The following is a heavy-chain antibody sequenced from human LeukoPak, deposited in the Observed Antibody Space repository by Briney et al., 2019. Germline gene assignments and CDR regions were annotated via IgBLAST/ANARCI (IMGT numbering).Heavy chain of an antibody. D-gene: IGHD3-10*01. CDR1: GGTFSSYA. V-gene: IGHV1-69*05. Sequence: GASVKVSCKASGGTFSSYAISWVRQAPGQGLEWMGRIIPIFVTANYAQKYQGRVTITTDESTSTAYMELSSLRSEDTAVYYCAREHYYGSGSYYNDYWGQGTLVTVSS. CDR3: AREHYYGSGSYYNDY. J-gene: IGHJ4*02. CDR2: IIPIFVTA.